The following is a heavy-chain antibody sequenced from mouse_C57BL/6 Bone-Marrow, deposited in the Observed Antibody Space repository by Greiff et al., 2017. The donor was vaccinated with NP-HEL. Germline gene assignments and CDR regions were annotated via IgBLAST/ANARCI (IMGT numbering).Heavy chain of an antibody. CDR3: ARGYVWYFDV. D-gene: IGHD2-2*01. CDR1: GYTFTSYW. J-gene: IGHJ1*03. CDR2: IDPSDSYP. Sequence: QVQLQQPGAELVMPGASVKLSCKASGYTFTSYWMHWVKQRPGQGLEWIGEIDPSDSYPNYNQKFKGKSTLTVDKSSSTAYMQLSSLTSEDSAFYYFARGYVWYFDVWGTGTTVTVSS. V-gene: IGHV1-69*01.